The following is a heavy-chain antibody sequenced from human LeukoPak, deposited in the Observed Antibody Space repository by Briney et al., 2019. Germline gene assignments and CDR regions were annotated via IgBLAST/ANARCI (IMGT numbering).Heavy chain of an antibody. V-gene: IGHV1-46*01. Sequence: ASVKVSCKASGCTFTSYYMHWVRQAPGQGLEWLGIINPSGGSTSYAQKFQGRVTMTRDTSTSTVYMELSSLRSEDTAVYYCARDRELSYGDTLGWAFDIWGQGTMVTVSS. D-gene: IGHD4-17*01. CDR3: ARDRELSYGDTLGWAFDI. J-gene: IGHJ3*02. CDR2: INPSGGST. CDR1: GCTFTSYY.